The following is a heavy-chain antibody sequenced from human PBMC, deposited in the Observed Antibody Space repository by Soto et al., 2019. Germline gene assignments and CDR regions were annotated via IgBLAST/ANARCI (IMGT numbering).Heavy chain of an antibody. CDR3: ARDYYDSSGYFDY. V-gene: IGHV3-30*04. CDR1: GFTFSSYT. J-gene: IGHJ4*02. D-gene: IGHD3-22*01. CDR2: ICSSGRNI. Sequence: PGGSLRLSCAASGFTFSSYTMNWVRQAPGKGLEWVAVICSSGRNIYYADSVKGRFTISRDNSKNTLYLQMNSLRAEDTAVYYCARDYYDSSGYFDYWGQGTLVTVSS.